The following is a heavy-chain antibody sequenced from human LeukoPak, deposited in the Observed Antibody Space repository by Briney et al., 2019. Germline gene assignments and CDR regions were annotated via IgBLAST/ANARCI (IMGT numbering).Heavy chain of an antibody. CDR1: GFTFSSYS. Sequence: PGGSLRLSCAASGFTFSSYSMNWVRQAPGKGLEWVSSISSSSSYIYYADSVKGRFTISRDNAKNSLYLQMNSLRAENTAVYHCATDSPETAAFDYWGQGTLVTVSS. D-gene: IGHD1-1*01. CDR2: ISSSSSYI. V-gene: IGHV3-21*01. CDR3: ATDSPETAAFDY. J-gene: IGHJ4*02.